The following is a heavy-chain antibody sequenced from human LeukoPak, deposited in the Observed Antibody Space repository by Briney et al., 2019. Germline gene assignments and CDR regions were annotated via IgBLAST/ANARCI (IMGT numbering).Heavy chain of an antibody. CDR2: IIPIFDTT. CDR1: GGTFNTYA. D-gene: IGHD2-15*01. J-gene: IGHJ5*02. CDR3: ARGIWEVRQGVAPLDPFDP. Sequence: SVKVSCKASGGTFNTYAISWVRQAPGQGLEWMGGIIPIFDTTHYAHNFQGRVTITAEKSTTTAYMELSSLRSEDTAVYYCARGIWEVRQGVAPLDPFDPWGQGTLVTVSS. V-gene: IGHV1-69*06.